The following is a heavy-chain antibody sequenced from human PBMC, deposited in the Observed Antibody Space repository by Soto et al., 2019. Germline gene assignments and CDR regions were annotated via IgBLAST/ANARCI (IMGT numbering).Heavy chain of an antibody. J-gene: IGHJ4*02. CDR1: GASISSYY. D-gene: IGHD1-26*01. CDR2: IHYTGGT. V-gene: IGHV4-59*08. Sequence: SATLSLTCPVSGASISSYYWSWLRQPPGKGLEWIGYIHYTGGTYYNPSLKSRVTISVDTSKNQLSLNLNSVTAADTAAYFCARHRVGGGSYNFDYWGQGILVTVSS. CDR3: ARHRVGGGSYNFDY.